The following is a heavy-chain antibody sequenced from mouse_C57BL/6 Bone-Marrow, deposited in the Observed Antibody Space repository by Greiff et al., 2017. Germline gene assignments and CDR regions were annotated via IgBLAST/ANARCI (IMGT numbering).Heavy chain of an antibody. V-gene: IGHV5-17*01. CDR1: GFTFSDYG. CDR3: ARGSYPYYSAMDY. D-gene: IGHD1-1*02. J-gene: IGHJ4*01. Sequence: EVQRVESGGGLVKPGGSLKLSCAASGFTFSDYGMHWVRQAPEKGLEWVAYISSGSSTIYYADTVKGRFTISRDNAKNTLFLQMTSLRSEDTAMYYCARGSYPYYSAMDYWGQGTSVTVSS. CDR2: ISSGSSTI.